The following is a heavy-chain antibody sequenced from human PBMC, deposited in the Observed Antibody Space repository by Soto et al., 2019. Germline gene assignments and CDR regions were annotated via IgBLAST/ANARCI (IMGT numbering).Heavy chain of an antibody. CDR3: ARSGDNYNRLDY. J-gene: IGHJ4*02. CDR2: SSNSGTFS. D-gene: IGHD1-1*01. Sequence: QVQLVESGGGLVKPGGSLRLSCEGSGFTFSDYYISWIRQAPGKGLEWISYSSNSGTFSRYADSVKGRFSISRDNTKNLLYLQMNSLRAEDTAVYSCARSGDNYNRLDYWGQGTPVTVSS. V-gene: IGHV3-11*06. CDR1: GFTFSDYY.